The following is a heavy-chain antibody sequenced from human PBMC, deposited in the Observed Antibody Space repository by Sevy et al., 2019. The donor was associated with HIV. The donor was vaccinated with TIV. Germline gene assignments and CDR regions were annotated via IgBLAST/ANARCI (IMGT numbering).Heavy chain of an antibody. V-gene: IGHV1-69*13. J-gene: IGHJ4*02. CDR2: IIPIFGTA. D-gene: IGHD6-13*01. Sequence: ASVKVSCKASGGTFSSYAISWVRQAPGQGLEWMGGIIPIFGTANYAQKFQGRVTITADESTSTAYMELSSLRPEDTAVYYCARARETDADSSSWSVDYWGQGTLVTVSS. CDR1: GGTFSSYA. CDR3: ARARETDADSSSWSVDY.